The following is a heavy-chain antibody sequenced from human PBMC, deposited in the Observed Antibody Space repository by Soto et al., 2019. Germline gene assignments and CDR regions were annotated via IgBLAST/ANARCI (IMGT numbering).Heavy chain of an antibody. V-gene: IGHV4-59*08. J-gene: IGHJ4*02. D-gene: IGHD1-1*01. CDR1: GGSISSYY. CDR3: ARRYGYSFDY. Sequence: QVQLQESGPGLVKPSETLSLTCTVSGGSISSYYWSWIRQPPGKGLEWIGYIYYSGSTNYNPSPKGRVTISVDTSKNQFSLKLSSVTAADTAVYYCARRYGYSFDYWGQGTLVTVSS. CDR2: IYYSGST.